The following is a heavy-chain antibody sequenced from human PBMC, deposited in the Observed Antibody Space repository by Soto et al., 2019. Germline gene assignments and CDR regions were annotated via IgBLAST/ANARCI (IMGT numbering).Heavy chain of an antibody. CDR1: GFTFSSYG. CDR2: ISYDGSNK. Sequence: QVQLVESGGGVVQPGRSLRLSCAASGFTFSSYGMHWVRQAPGKGLEWVAVISYDGSNKYYADSVKGRFTISRDNSKNTLYLQRNSLRAEDTAVYYCAKTWIQLWLLDYWGQGTLVTVSS. D-gene: IGHD5-18*01. CDR3: AKTWIQLWLLDY. J-gene: IGHJ4*02. V-gene: IGHV3-30*18.